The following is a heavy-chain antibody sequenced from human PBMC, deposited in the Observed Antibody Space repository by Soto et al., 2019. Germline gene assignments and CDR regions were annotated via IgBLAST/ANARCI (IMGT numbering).Heavy chain of an antibody. V-gene: IGHV3-30-3*01. J-gene: IGHJ6*02. Sequence: QVQLVESGGGVVQPGRSLRLSCAASGFTFSSYAMHWVRQAPGKGLEWVAVISYDGSNKYYADSVKGRFTISRDNSKNTMYLHMTSLRAEDKAVYYCARDSLRYNWKEFPYYYYGMDVWGQGTTVTVSS. CDR3: ARDSLRYNWKEFPYYYYGMDV. D-gene: IGHD1-20*01. CDR1: GFTFSSYA. CDR2: ISYDGSNK.